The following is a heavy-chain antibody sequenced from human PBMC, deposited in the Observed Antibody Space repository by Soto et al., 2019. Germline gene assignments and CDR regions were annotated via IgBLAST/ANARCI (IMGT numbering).Heavy chain of an antibody. D-gene: IGHD2-2*02. CDR1: GGSFSGYY. V-gene: IGHV4-34*01. J-gene: IGHJ5*02. CDR2: INHSGST. CDR3: ARVGRNIVVVPAAIGGRWFDP. Sequence: QVQLQQWGAGLLKPSETLSLTCAVYGGSFSGYYWSWIRQPPGKGLEWIGEINHSGSTNYNPSLKSRVTISVDTSKNQFSLKLSSVTAADTVVYYCARVGRNIVVVPAAIGGRWFDPWGQGTLVTVSS.